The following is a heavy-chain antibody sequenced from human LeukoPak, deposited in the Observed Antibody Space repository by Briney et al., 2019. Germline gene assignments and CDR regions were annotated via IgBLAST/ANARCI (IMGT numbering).Heavy chain of an antibody. D-gene: IGHD5-18*01. CDR3: ARRGYSYGFKALDY. V-gene: IGHV4-34*01. CDR2: INHSGST. Sequence: SETLSLTCAVYGGSFSGYYWSWIRQPPGKGLEWIGEINHSGSTNYNPSLKSRVTISVDTPKNQLSLKLSSVTAADTAVYYCARRGYSYGFKALDYWGQGTLVTVSS. CDR1: GGSFSGYY. J-gene: IGHJ4*02.